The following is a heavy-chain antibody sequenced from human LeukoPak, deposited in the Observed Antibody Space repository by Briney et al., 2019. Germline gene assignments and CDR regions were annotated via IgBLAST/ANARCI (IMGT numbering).Heavy chain of an antibody. J-gene: IGHJ4*02. CDR1: SGSISSSSYY. D-gene: IGHD6-13*01. CDR2: IYYSGST. V-gene: IGHV4-39*01. Sequence: SETLSLTCTVSSGSISSSSYYWGWIRQPPGKGLEWIGSIYYSGSTYYNPSLKSRVTISVDTSKNQFSLKLSSVTAADTAVYYCATAHHNSSSWGLFDYWGQGTLVTVSS. CDR3: ATAHHNSSSWGLFDY.